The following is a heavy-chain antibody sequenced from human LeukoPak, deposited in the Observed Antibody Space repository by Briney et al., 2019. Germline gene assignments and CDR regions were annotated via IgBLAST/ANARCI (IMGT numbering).Heavy chain of an antibody. D-gene: IGHD1-1*01. Sequence: GGSLRLSCAASRFTFSACGMHWVRQAPGKGLEWVSAISFDGSHKYYADSVKGRFTISRDNSMNTLYLQMNSLRAEDTAVYYCAKGTAVDRQYFENWGQGTLVTVSS. CDR3: AKGTAVDRQYFEN. J-gene: IGHJ4*02. CDR1: RFTFSACG. CDR2: ISFDGSHK. V-gene: IGHV3-30*18.